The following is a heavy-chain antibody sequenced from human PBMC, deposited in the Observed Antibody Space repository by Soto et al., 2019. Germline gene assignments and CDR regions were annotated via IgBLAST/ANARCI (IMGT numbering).Heavy chain of an antibody. V-gene: IGHV1-69*01. CDR2: IIPIFGTA. CDR1: GGTFSSYA. J-gene: IGHJ6*02. Sequence: QVQLVQSGAEVKKPGSSVKVSCKASGGTFSSYAISWGRQAPGQGLEWMGGIIPIFGTANYAQKFQGRVTITADESTSTAYMELSSLRSEDTAVYYCARAGAYGSGSYYSPLYGMDVWGQGTTVTVSS. D-gene: IGHD3-10*01. CDR3: ARAGAYGSGSYYSPLYGMDV.